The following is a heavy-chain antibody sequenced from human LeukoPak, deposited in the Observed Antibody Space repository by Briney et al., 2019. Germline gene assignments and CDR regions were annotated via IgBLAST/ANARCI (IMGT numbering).Heavy chain of an antibody. Sequence: SETLSLTCTVSGGSISSYYWSWIRQPPGKGLEWIGYIYYSGSTNYNPSLKSRVTISVDTSKNQFSLKLSSVTAADTAVYYCARPRRSGSYLGPGAFDIWGQGTMVTVSS. V-gene: IGHV4-59*08. CDR1: GGSISSYY. J-gene: IGHJ3*02. CDR3: ARPRRSGSYLGPGAFDI. D-gene: IGHD1-26*01. CDR2: IYYSGST.